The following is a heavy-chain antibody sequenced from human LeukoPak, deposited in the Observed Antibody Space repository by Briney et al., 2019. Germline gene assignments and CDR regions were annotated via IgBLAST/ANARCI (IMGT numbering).Heavy chain of an antibody. Sequence: APVKASCKVSGYTLPELSMHWVRQAPGKGLEWMGGFDPEDGETIYAQKFQGRVNMTEDTSTDTAYMELSSLRSEDTAVYYCATGGAGITIFGVVGYYYYGMDVWGQGTMVTVSS. CDR1: GYTLPELS. CDR3: ATGGAGITIFGVVGYYYYGMDV. J-gene: IGHJ6*02. CDR2: FDPEDGET. D-gene: IGHD3-3*01. V-gene: IGHV1-24*01.